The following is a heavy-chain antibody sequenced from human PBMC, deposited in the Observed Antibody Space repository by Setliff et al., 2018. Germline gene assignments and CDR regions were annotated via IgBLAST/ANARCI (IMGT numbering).Heavy chain of an antibody. CDR3: ARSPSSGAYWNPRPFYSDY. Sequence: CTVSGGSISSGSHYWTWIRQPTGKRLEWIGHIDPSGDTNYSPSLKSRVTISLDTSKNHFSLKLDSVTAADTALYYCARSPSSGAYWNPRPFYSDYWARGTLVTVSS. J-gene: IGHJ4*02. V-gene: IGHV4-61*09. D-gene: IGHD1-26*01. CDR2: IDPSGDT. CDR1: GGSISSGSHY.